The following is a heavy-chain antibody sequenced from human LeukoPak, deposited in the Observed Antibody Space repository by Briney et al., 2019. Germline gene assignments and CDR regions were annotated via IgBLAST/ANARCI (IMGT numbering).Heavy chain of an antibody. CDR3: ARDYTYYYDSSGYCFDY. CDR1: GFTFSSYA. J-gene: IGHJ4*02. D-gene: IGHD3-22*01. Sequence: GGSLRLSCAASGFTFSSYAMHWVRQAPGKGLEWVAVISYDGSNKYYADSVKGRFTISRDNSKNTLYLQMNSLRAEDTAVYYCARDYTYYYDSSGYCFDYWGQGTLVTVSS. CDR2: ISYDGSNK. V-gene: IGHV3-30-3*01.